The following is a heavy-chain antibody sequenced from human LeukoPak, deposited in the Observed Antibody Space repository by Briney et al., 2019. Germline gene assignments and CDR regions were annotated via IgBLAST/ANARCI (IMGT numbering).Heavy chain of an antibody. CDR3: AKEASQWELHLDY. J-gene: IGHJ4*02. V-gene: IGHV3-30*02. Sequence: SGGSLKLSCAASGFTFSSYGMHWVRQAPGKGLEWVAFIRYDGSNKYYADSVKGRFTISRDNSKNTLYLQMNSLRAEDTAVYYCAKEASQWELHLDYWGQGTLVTVSS. CDR1: GFTFSSYG. CDR2: IRYDGSNK. D-gene: IGHD1-26*01.